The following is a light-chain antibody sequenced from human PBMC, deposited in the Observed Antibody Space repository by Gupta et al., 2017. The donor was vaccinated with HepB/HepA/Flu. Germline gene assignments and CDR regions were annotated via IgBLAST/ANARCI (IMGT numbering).Light chain of an antibody. Sequence: SYELTQPPSVSASPGQTASITCSGDKLGGKSSYWYQQKPGQSPVLVIYQDTKRPSGIPDLFSGSNYGNTATLTISGTQAMDEADYYCQAWDSSTVVFGGGTKLTVL. CDR1: KLGGKS. J-gene: IGLJ2*01. CDR2: QDT. V-gene: IGLV3-1*01. CDR3: QAWDSSTVV.